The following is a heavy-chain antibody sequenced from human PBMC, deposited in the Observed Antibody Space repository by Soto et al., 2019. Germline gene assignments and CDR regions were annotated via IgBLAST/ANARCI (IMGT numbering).Heavy chain of an antibody. D-gene: IGHD3-3*01. CDR2: IIPIFGTA. Sequence: SVNVSCTASVVTFISYVIIVLLTYRGQGLEWMGGIIPIFGTANYAQKFQGRVTITADESTSTAYMELSSLRSEDTAVYYCARGASTIFGVVIGDYFQYWGQGTRVNVS. CDR3: ARGASTIFGVVIGDYFQY. V-gene: IGHV1-69*13. CDR1: VVTFISYV. J-gene: IGHJ4*01.